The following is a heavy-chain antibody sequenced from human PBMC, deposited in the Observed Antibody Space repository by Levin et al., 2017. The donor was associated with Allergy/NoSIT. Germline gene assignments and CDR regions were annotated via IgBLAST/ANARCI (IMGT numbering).Heavy chain of an antibody. D-gene: IGHD6-19*01. J-gene: IGHJ2*01. Sequence: LSGGSLRLSCAASGFTFSSYDMHWVRQATGKGLEWVSAIGTAGDTYYPGSVKGRFTISRENAKNSLYLQMNSLRAGDTAVYYCARAGIAVAGNWYFDLWGRGTLVTVSS. CDR1: GFTFSSYD. CDR2: IGTAGDT. CDR3: ARAGIAVAGNWYFDL. V-gene: IGHV3-13*01.